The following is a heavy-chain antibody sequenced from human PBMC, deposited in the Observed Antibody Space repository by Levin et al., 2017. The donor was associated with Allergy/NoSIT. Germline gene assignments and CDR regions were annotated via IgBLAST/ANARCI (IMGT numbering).Heavy chain of an antibody. CDR3: ARDLYYDYVWGSYRYFPFDP. CDR1: GYTFTSYG. Sequence: ASVKVSCKASGYTFTSYGISWVRQAPGQGLEWMGWISAYNGNTNYAQKLQGRVTMTTDTSTSTAYMELRSLRSDDTAVYYCARDLYYDYVWGSYRYFPFDPWGQGTLVTVSS. J-gene: IGHJ5*02. D-gene: IGHD3-16*02. CDR2: ISAYNGNT. V-gene: IGHV1-18*01.